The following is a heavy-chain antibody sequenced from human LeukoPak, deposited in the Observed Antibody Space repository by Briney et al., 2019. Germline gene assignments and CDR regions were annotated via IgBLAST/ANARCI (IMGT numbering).Heavy chain of an antibody. J-gene: IGHJ3*02. CDR1: GFTFSSYS. CDR3: ASPRGPIAAAADAVDI. D-gene: IGHD6-13*01. V-gene: IGHV3-21*01. CDR2: ISSSSSYI. Sequence: GGSLRLSCAASGFTFSSYSMNWVRQAPGKGLEWVSSISSSSSYIYYADSVKGRFTISRDNAKNSLYMQMNSLRAEDTAVYYCASPRGPIAAAADAVDIWGQGTMVTVSS.